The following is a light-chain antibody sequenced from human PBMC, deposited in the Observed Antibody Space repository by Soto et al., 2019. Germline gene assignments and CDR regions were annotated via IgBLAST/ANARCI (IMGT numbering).Light chain of an antibody. CDR3: AAWDDSLSGPNVV. CDR2: RNN. CDR1: SSNIGSNY. V-gene: IGLV1-47*01. J-gene: IGLJ2*01. Sequence: QSVLTQPTSASGTPGQRVTISWSGSSSNIGSNYVYWYQQLPGTAPKLLIYRNNQRPSGVPDRFSGSKSGTSASLAISGLRSEDEADYYCAAWDDSLSGPNVVFGGGTKLTVL.